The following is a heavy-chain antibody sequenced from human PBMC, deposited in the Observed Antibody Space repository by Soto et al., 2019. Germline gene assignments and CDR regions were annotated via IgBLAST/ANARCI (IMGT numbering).Heavy chain of an antibody. V-gene: IGHV3-15*01. J-gene: IGHJ3*02. CDR3: TTEAITDAFDI. CDR2: IKSKIDGGTT. D-gene: IGHD3-10*01. CDR1: GFTFSSYA. Sequence: GGSLRLSCAASGFTFSSYAMSWVRQAPGKGLEWVGRIKSKIDGGTTDYAAPVKGRSTITRDDSKNTLYLQMNSLKTEDTAVYYCTTEAITDAFDIWGQGTMVTVSS.